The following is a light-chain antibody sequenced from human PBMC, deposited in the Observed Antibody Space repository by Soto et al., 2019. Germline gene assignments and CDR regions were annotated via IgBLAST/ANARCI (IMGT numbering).Light chain of an antibody. J-gene: IGKJ4*01. CDR2: AAS. CDR3: QQYGSSPPFT. CDR1: QTISTY. Sequence: DIQMTQSPSSLSASVGDRVTITCRASQTISTYLNWYQQNPGKAPKLLIYAASNLQNGVPSRFSGSGSGTDFTLTISRLEPEDFAVYYCQQYGSSPPFTFGGGTKVEIK. V-gene: IGKV1-39*01.